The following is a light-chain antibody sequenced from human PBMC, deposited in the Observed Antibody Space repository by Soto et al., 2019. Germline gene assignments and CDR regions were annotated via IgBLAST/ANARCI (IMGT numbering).Light chain of an antibody. V-gene: IGKV3-11*01. CDR2: GAF. CDR3: QQRNVWPPVT. Sequence: EIVMTQSPATLSVSPGEGATLSCRASQSISDTLAWYQQKPGQAPRLLIHGAFNRATGIPARFSGSGSGTDFTLTISSLEPEDSAVYYCQQRNVWPPVTFGQGTRLEIK. J-gene: IGKJ5*01. CDR1: QSISDT.